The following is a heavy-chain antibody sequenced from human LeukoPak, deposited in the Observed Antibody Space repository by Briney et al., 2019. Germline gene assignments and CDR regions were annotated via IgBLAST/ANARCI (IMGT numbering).Heavy chain of an antibody. Sequence: PGGSLRLSCAASGFTFSTFDMIWVRQPPGKGLEWVSSIFPSGGEIHYADSVRGRFPISRDNSKSTLSLQMNSLRAEDTAIYYCATYRQVLLPFESWGQGTLVTVSS. CDR1: GFTFSTFD. D-gene: IGHD2-8*02. CDR3: ATYRQVLLPFES. J-gene: IGHJ4*02. V-gene: IGHV3-23*01. CDR2: IFPSGGEI.